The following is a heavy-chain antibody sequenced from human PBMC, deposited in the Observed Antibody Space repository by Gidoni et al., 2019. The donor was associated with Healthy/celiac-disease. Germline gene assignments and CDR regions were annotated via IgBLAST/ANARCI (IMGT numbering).Heavy chain of an antibody. D-gene: IGHD2-21*02. Sequence: EVQLVESGGGLVKPGRSLRLSCTAPGFHFGDFAMSWFRQAPGKGLEWVGFIRSKAYGGTTEYAASVKGRCTISRDDSKSIAYLQMNSLKTEDTAVYYCTRAYCGGDCYDLDYWGQGTLVTVSS. CDR3: TRAYCGGDCYDLDY. V-gene: IGHV3-49*05. CDR1: GFHFGDFA. J-gene: IGHJ4*02. CDR2: IRSKAYGGTT.